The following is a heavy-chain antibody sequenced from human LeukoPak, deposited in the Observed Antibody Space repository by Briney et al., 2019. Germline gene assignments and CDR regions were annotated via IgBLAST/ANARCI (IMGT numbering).Heavy chain of an antibody. CDR3: ARDTVTTNPSPSFDY. CDR1: GYTFTGYY. D-gene: IGHD4-17*01. J-gene: IGHJ4*02. V-gene: IGHV1-2*06. Sequence: ASVKVSCKASGYTFTGYYVHWVRQAPGQGLEWMGRINPNSGGTNYAQKFQGRVTMTRDTSISTAYMELSRLRSDDTAVYYCARDTVTTNPSPSFDYWGQGTLVTVSS. CDR2: INPNSGGT.